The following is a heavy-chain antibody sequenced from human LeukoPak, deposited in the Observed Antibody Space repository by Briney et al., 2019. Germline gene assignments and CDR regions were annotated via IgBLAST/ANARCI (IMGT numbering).Heavy chain of an antibody. CDR3: ANPTVVTLGKDAFDI. J-gene: IGHJ3*02. Sequence: GGSLRLSCAASEFTFSSYGMHWVRQAPGKGLEWVAVISYDGSNKYYADSVKGRFTISRDNSKNTLYLQMNSLRAEDTAVYYCANPTVVTLGKDAFDIWGQGTMVTVSS. D-gene: IGHD4-23*01. V-gene: IGHV3-30*18. CDR1: EFTFSSYG. CDR2: ISYDGSNK.